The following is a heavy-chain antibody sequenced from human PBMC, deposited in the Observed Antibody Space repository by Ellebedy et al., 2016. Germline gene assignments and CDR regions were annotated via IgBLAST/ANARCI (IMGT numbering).Heavy chain of an antibody. CDR2: INHSGST. CDR3: ARDRGRGFRPFDY. V-gene: IGHV4-34*01. Sequence: SETLSLXXAVYGGSFSGYYWSWIRQPPGKGLEWIGEINHSGSTNYNPSLKSRVTISVDTSKNQFSLKLSSVTAADTAVYYCARDRGRGFRPFDYWGQGTLVTVSS. CDR1: GGSFSGYY. D-gene: IGHD3-10*01. J-gene: IGHJ4*02.